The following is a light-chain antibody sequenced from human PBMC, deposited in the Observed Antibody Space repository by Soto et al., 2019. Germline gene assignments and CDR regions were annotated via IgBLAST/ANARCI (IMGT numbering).Light chain of an antibody. V-gene: IGLV2-14*01. CDR1: SSDVGRYNY. J-gene: IGLJ2*01. CDR2: DVN. CDR3: SSYTSSSTRVV. Sequence: QSALTQPASVSGSPGQSITISCTGTSSDVGRYNYVSWYQQLPGKAPKLMIYDVNNRPSGVSNRFSGSKSGNTASLTISGLQAEDEADYYCSSYTSSSTRVVFGGGTKLTVL.